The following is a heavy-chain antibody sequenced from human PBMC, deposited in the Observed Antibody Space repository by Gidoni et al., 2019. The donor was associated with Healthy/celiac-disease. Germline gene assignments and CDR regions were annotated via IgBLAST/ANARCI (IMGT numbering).Heavy chain of an antibody. CDR1: GYTFTSYA. Sequence: QVQLVQSGAEVKKPGASVKVSCKASGYTFTSYAMHWVRQAPGQRLEWMGWISAGNGNTKYSQKFQGRVTITRDTSASTAYMELSSLRSEDTAVYYCARSTGVVVAATCFDYWGQGTLVTVSS. CDR2: ISAGNGNT. V-gene: IGHV1-3*01. J-gene: IGHJ4*02. D-gene: IGHD2-15*01. CDR3: ARSTGVVVAATCFDY.